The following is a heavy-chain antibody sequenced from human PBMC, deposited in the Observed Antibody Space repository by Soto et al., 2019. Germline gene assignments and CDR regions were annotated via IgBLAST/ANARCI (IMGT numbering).Heavy chain of an antibody. D-gene: IGHD3-16*01. J-gene: IGHJ2*01. CDR1: GFIFSDYA. CDR2: ISASGGNI. CDR3: AKVAGGLGYFDL. Sequence: GGSLRLSCVASGFIFSDYAMTWVRQAPGKGLQWVATISASGGNIEYADSLKGRFTISRDNSKNSVYLQLSGLTADDTAVHYCAKVAGGLGYFDLWGRGTLVIVSS. V-gene: IGHV3-23*01.